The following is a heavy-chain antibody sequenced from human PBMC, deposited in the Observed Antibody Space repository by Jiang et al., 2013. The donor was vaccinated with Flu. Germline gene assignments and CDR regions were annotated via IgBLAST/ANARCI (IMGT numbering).Heavy chain of an antibody. CDR1: GFSLSTSGMC. J-gene: IGHJ4*02. Sequence: KPTQTLTLTCTFSGFSLSTSGMCVSWIRQPPGKALEWLALIDWDDDKYYSTSLKTRLTISKDTSKNQVVLTMTNMDPVDTTTYYCARTSGGSCHNYFDYWGQGTLVTVSS. D-gene: IGHD2-15*01. V-gene: IGHV2-70*01. CDR2: IDWDDDK. CDR3: ARTSGGSCHNYFDY.